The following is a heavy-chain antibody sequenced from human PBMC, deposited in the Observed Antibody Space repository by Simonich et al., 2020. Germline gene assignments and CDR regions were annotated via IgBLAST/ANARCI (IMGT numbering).Heavy chain of an antibody. D-gene: IGHD7-27*01. Sequence: QVQLVQSGAEVKKPGASLKVSCKASGYTFTGYYMHWVRQAPGQGIEWMGWINPKSGGTNYAKKFKGRVTMTRDTSISTAYMELSRLRSDDTAVYYCARGALTGDYYYMDVWGKGTTVTVSS. CDR3: ARGALTGDYYYMDV. V-gene: IGHV1-2*02. CDR1: GYTFTGYY. J-gene: IGHJ6*03. CDR2: INPKSGGT.